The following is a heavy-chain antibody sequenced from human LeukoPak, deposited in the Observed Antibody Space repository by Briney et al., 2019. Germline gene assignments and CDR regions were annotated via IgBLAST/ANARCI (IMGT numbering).Heavy chain of an antibody. D-gene: IGHD6-25*01. J-gene: IGHJ4*02. CDR3: ARGSGYGVFDY. CDR1: GFTFSSYW. Sequence: QPGGSLRLSCAASGFTFSSYWMHWVRQAPGKGLVWVSRINSDGSSTTYADSVKGRFTISRDNAKNTLYLQMNSLRAEDTAVYYCARGSGYGVFDYWGQGTLVTVSS. V-gene: IGHV3-74*01. CDR2: INSDGSST.